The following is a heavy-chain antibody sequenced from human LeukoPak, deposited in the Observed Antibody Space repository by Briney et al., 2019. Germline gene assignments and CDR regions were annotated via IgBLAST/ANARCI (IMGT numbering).Heavy chain of an antibody. D-gene: IGHD4-17*01. V-gene: IGHV4-59*02. CDR1: GGSVSGYY. Sequence: SETLSLTCTVSGGSVSGYYWSWIRQPPGKGVEWIGYTYSSGSTTYNPSLKSRVTISLDTSKNRFSLMLTSVTAADTAVYHCARGANHGDSGLDVFDIWGQGTMVTVSS. J-gene: IGHJ3*02. CDR3: ARGANHGDSGLDVFDI. CDR2: TYSSGST.